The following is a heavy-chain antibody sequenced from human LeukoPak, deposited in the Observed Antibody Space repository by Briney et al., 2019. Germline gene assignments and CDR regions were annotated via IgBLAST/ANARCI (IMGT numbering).Heavy chain of an antibody. V-gene: IGHV4-59*01. CDR1: GGSISSYY. J-gene: IGHJ3*01. Sequence: KPSETLSLTCTDSGGSISSYYWNWIRQPPGKGLEWIGYIYYSGRTNYNPSLKSRVTISVDTSKNQFSLKLSSVTAADTAVYFCARRMGQQLGVDAFDVWGQGTMVTVSS. CDR3: ARRMGQQLGVDAFDV. D-gene: IGHD6-13*01. CDR2: IYYSGRT.